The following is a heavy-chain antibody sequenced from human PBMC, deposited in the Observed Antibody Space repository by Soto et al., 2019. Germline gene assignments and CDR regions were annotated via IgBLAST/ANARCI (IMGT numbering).Heavy chain of an antibody. CDR3: ARDCRVSCAGAMDV. D-gene: IGHD2-21*01. CDR1: GGSINSGYYH. Sequence: SETLSLTCTVSGGSINSGYYHWSWIRQSPGKGLEWIGATYYSGSTYYNPTLKSRIRISVDTSNNQFSLNINSVTAADTAVYYCARDCRVSCAGAMDVWGQGTTVTVSS. J-gene: IGHJ6*02. V-gene: IGHV4-30-4*01. CDR2: TYYSGST.